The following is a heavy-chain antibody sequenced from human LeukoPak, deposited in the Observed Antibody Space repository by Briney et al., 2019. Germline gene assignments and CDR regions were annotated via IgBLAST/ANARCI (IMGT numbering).Heavy chain of an antibody. CDR3: ARVSTVTTDSWFDP. CDR1: GGTFSSYA. J-gene: IGHJ5*02. Sequence: SVKVSCKASGGTFSSYAISWVRQAPGQGLERMGGIIPIFGTANYAQKFQGRVTITTDESTSTAYMELSSLRSEDTAVYYCARVSTVTTDSWFDPWGQGTLVTVSS. V-gene: IGHV1-69*05. CDR2: IIPIFGTA. D-gene: IGHD4-17*01.